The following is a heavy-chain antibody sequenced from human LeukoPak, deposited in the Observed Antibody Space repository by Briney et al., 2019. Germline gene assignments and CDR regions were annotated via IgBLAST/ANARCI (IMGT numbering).Heavy chain of an antibody. V-gene: IGHV4-59*01. J-gene: IGHJ6*03. Sequence: SETLSLTCTVSGGSISSYYWSWIRQPPGKGLEWIGYIYYSGSTNYNPSLKSRVTISVDTSKNQFSLKLSSVTAADTAVYYCAREVRFLERSLTHFGYMDVWGKGTTVTVSS. D-gene: IGHD3-3*01. CDR1: GGSISSYY. CDR2: IYYSGST. CDR3: AREVRFLERSLTHFGYMDV.